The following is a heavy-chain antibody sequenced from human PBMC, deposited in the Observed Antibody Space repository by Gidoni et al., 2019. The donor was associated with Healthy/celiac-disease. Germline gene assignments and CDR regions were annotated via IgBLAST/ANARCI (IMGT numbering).Heavy chain of an antibody. D-gene: IGHD2-2*01. Sequence: VQLVESAGGLVQPGRSLRLSCAASVFTFADYAMHWVRQAPGKGLEWVSGISWNSGSIGYADSVKGRFNISRDNAKNSLYLQMNSLRAEDTALYYCAKVPGYCSSTSCPFDYWGQGTLVTVSS. J-gene: IGHJ4*02. CDR3: AKVPGYCSSTSCPFDY. CDR2: ISWNSGSI. V-gene: IGHV3-9*01. CDR1: VFTFADYA.